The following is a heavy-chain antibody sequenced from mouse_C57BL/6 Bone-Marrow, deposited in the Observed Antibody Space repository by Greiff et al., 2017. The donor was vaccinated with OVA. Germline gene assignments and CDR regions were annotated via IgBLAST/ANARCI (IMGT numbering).Heavy chain of an antibody. CDR1: GYSITSGYY. J-gene: IGHJ3*01. CDR2: ISYDGSN. CDR3: ASGVSFAY. D-gene: IGHD6-2*01. Sequence: EVKLQESGPGLVKPSQSLSLTCSVTGYSITSGYYWNWIRQFPGNKLEWMGYISYDGSNNYNPSLKNRISITRDTSKNQFFLKLNSVTTEDTATYYCASGVSFAYWGQGTLVTVSA. V-gene: IGHV3-6*01.